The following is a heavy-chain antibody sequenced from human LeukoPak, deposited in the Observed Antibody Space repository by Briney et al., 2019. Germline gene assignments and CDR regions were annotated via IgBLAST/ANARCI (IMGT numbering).Heavy chain of an antibody. CDR1: GFTFSTYW. CDR2: INHSGST. D-gene: IGHD2-21*01. V-gene: IGHV4-34*01. J-gene: IGHJ5*02. CDR3: ARGVVVNINCFDP. Sequence: LRLSCATSGFTFSTYWMSWVRQPPGKGLECIGEINHSGSTNYHPSLKSRATISVDTSKIQFSLKLSSVTAADTAVYYCARGVVVNINCFDPWGQGTLVTVSS.